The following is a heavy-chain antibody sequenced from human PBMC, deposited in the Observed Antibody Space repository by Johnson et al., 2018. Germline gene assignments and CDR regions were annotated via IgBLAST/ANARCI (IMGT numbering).Heavy chain of an antibody. V-gene: IGHV4-59*01. CDR2: MYYSGST. J-gene: IGHJ3*02. CDR3: AKDSGLLWFGEFWQAFDI. Sequence: QVQLQESGPGLVKPSETLSLTCTVSGGSISIYYWSWIRQPPGKGLEWIAYMYYSGSTNYNPSLKSRVTISVDTAKNQFSLKLNSVTAADTAVYYCAKDSGLLWFGEFWQAFDIWGQGTMVTVSS. CDR1: GGSISIYY. D-gene: IGHD3-10*01.